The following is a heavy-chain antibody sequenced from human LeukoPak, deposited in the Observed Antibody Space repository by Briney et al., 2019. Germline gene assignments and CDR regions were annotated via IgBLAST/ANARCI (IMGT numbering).Heavy chain of an antibody. J-gene: IGHJ4*02. D-gene: IGHD2-15*01. CDR1: GFTFDDYA. Sequence: GGSLRLSCAASGFTFDDYAMHWVRQAPGKGLEWVSGLSWNSNSIGYADSVKGRFTISRDNSKNTLYLHMNSLRGEDTAMYFCARGCGGGPGCYILDYWGQGTLVTVSS. CDR3: ARGCGGGPGCYILDY. V-gene: IGHV3-9*01. CDR2: LSWNSNSI.